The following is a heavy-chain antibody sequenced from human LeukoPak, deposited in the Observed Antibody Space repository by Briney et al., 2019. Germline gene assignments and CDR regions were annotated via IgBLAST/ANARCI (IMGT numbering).Heavy chain of an antibody. CDR1: GYTFTGYY. J-gene: IGHJ6*03. D-gene: IGHD6-25*01. Sequence: ASVKVSCKASGYTFTGYYIHWVRQAPGQGLEWIGWINPDSGDTNYAQKFQGRVTMTRDTSITAVYMDLSRLRSDDTAVYYCARFPASAEYRHYYHMDVWGKGTTVTVSS. V-gene: IGHV1-2*02. CDR3: ARFPASAEYRHYYHMDV. CDR2: INPDSGDT.